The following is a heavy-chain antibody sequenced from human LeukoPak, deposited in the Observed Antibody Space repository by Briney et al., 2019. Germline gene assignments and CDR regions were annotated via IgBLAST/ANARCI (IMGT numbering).Heavy chain of an antibody. CDR1: GGSISSSSYY. Sequence: PSETLSLTCTVSGGSISSSSYYWGWIRQPPGKGLEWIGSIYYSGSTYYNPSLKSRVTISVDTSKNQFSLKLSSVTAADTAVYYCARRGVRTRLDIVVVPAAYFDYWGQGTLVTVSS. D-gene: IGHD2-2*03. J-gene: IGHJ4*02. CDR3: ARRGVRTRLDIVVVPAAYFDY. CDR2: IYYSGST. V-gene: IGHV4-39*01.